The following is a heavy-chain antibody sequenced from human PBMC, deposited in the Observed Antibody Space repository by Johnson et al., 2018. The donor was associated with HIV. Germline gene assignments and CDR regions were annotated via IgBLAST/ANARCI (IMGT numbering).Heavy chain of an antibody. V-gene: IGHV3-73*02. CDR3: TSTIDRVPTGRSYDAFDI. CDR2: IRNKANTYAT. Sequence: VQLVESGGDLVQPGGSLKVSCAASGFTFSGSAMHWVRQASGKGLEWVGRIRNKANTYATAYAASVKGRFTISRDDSTNTAYLQMNSLTTEDTAVYYCTSTIDRVPTGRSYDAFDIWGQGTMVTVSS. J-gene: IGHJ3*02. CDR1: GFTFSGSA. D-gene: IGHD3-10*01.